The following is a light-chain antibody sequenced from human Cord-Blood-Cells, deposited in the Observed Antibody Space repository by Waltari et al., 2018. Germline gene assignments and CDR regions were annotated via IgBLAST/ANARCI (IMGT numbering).Light chain of an antibody. J-gene: IGLJ3*02. CDR1: SSAVGGYNY. Sequence: QSALTQPRSVSGSPGQSVTISCTGTSSAVGGYNYVSWYQQHPGKAPKLMIYDVSKRPSGVPDRFPGSKSGNTASLTISGLQAEDEADYYCCSYAGSYTLGVFGGGTKLTVL. CDR3: CSYAGSYTLGV. V-gene: IGLV2-11*01. CDR2: DVS.